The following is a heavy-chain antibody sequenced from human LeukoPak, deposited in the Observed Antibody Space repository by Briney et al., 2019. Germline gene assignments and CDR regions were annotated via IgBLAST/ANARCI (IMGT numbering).Heavy chain of an antibody. CDR3: ARRLYGSGSSNAFDI. V-gene: IGHV2-70*11. Sequence: SGPALMKPTQTLTLTCTFSGFSLSTDHMSVSWVRQPPVKALEWPARIDWDDDKYYSASLKTRLTISKDTSKNQVVLTMTNMGPVDTATYYCARRLYGSGSSNAFDIWGHGTMVTVSS. D-gene: IGHD3-10*01. J-gene: IGHJ3*02. CDR2: IDWDDDK. CDR1: GFSLSTDHMS.